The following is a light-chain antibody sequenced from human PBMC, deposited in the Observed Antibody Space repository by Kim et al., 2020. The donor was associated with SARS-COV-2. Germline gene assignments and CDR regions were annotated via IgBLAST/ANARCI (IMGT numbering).Light chain of an antibody. CDR2: GAS. J-gene: IGKJ4*01. CDR1: QSVSSN. CDR3: QQNNNWPPFHT. V-gene: IGKV3D-15*01. Sequence: EIVMTQSPATLSVSPGERATLSCRASQSVSSNLAWYQQKPGQAPRLLIYGASTRATGIPARFSGSGSGTEFTLTISSLQSEDFAVYYCQQNNNWPPFHTCGGGTKLEI.